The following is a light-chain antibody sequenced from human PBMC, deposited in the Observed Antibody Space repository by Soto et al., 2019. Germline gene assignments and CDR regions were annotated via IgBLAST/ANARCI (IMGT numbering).Light chain of an antibody. CDR1: QSVSGTY. V-gene: IGKV3D-20*01. CDR2: DAS. Sequence: EIVLTQSPATLSLSPGERATLSCGASQSVSGTYLAWYQQKFGLAPRLLIYDASTRATGIPVRFSGSGSGTEFTLTIGRLEPEDSAVYYCQQYGTSPWTFGKGTKVEIK. CDR3: QQYGTSPWT. J-gene: IGKJ1*01.